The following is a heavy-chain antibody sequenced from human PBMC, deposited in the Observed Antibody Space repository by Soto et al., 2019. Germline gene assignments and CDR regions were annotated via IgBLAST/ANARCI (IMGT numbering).Heavy chain of an antibody. D-gene: IGHD3-3*01. CDR3: ARGPTRFLEWPGGDY. CDR1: GGTFSSYA. V-gene: IGHV1-69*12. CDR2: IIPIFGTA. Sequence: QVQLVQSGAEVKKPGSSVKVSCKASGGTFSSYAISWVRQAPGQGLEWMGGIIPIFGTANYTQKFQGRVTXXADESTSTAYMELSSLRSEDTAVYYCARGPTRFLEWPGGDYWGQGTLVTVSS. J-gene: IGHJ4*02.